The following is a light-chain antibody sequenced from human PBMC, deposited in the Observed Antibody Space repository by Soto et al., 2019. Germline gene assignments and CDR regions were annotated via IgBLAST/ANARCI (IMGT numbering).Light chain of an antibody. J-gene: IGKJ4*01. CDR2: DAS. CDR3: QQRSNWPPLT. Sequence: EIVLTQSPATLSLSPGERATLSCRASQSVGNYLAWYQQKPGQAPSLLIYDASNRATGIPARFSGSGSGTDFTLTISSLEPEDFAVYYCQQRSNWPPLTFGGGTKVEIK. CDR1: QSVGNY. V-gene: IGKV3-11*01.